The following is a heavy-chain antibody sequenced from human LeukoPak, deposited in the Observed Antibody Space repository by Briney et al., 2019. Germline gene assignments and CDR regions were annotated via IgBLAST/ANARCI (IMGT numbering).Heavy chain of an antibody. CDR3: SRSPDTALVN. V-gene: IGHV6-1*01. J-gene: IGHJ1*01. CDR2: TYYKSKWSS. CDR1: GDSVSSNNAV. Sequence: SQTRSLTCAISGDSVSSNNAVWHWIRQSPSRGLEWLGRTYYKSKWSSNYAVSVKSRITITPDTSKNRFSLQLNSVTPDDTAVYYCSRSPDTALVNWGQGTLVTVSS. D-gene: IGHD5-18*01.